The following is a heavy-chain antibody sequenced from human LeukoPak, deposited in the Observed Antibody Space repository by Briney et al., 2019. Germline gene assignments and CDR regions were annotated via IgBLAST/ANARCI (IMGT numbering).Heavy chain of an antibody. D-gene: IGHD3-3*01. V-gene: IGHV4-38-2*01. J-gene: IGHJ5*02. Sequence: SETLSLTCAVSGYSISSGYYWGWIRQPPGKGLEWIGSIYHSGSTYYNPSLKSRVTISVDTSKNQFSLKLSSVTAADTAVYYCARQGDYDFWSSYPNWFDPWGQGTLVTVSS. CDR1: GYSISSGYY. CDR3: ARQGDYDFWSSYPNWFDP. CDR2: IYHSGST.